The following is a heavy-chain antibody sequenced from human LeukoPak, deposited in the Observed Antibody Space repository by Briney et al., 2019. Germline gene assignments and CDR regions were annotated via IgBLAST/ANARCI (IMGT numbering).Heavy chain of an antibody. CDR3: AGARTAGGYDSSGYYPQFYYGMDV. V-gene: IGHV1-69*13. J-gene: IGHJ6*02. CDR2: IIPIFGTA. D-gene: IGHD3-22*01. Sequence: ASVKVSCKASGGTFSSYAISWVRQAPGQGLEWMGGIIPIFGTANYAQKFQGRVTITADESTSTAYMELSSLRSEDTAVYYCAGARTAGGYDSSGYYPQFYYGMDVWGQGTTVTVSS. CDR1: GGTFSSYA.